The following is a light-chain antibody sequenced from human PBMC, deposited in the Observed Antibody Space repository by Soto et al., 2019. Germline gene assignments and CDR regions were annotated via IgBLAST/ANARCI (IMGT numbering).Light chain of an antibody. CDR1: QSFCTN. CDR3: QKYDTWPLT. V-gene: IGKV3-15*01. Sequence: DIILTQSPVTLSVSPGDGATLSCRASQSFCTNLGWYQQKSGQAPRLLIYGTSIRATGIPARFSGSGSGTEFNLTISSLQSEDLAVYYCQKYDTWPLTFGGGTKVEIK. CDR2: GTS. J-gene: IGKJ4*01.